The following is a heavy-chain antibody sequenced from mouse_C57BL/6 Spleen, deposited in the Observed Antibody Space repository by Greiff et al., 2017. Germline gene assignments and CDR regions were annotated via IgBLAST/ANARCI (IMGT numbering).Heavy chain of an antibody. J-gene: IGHJ2*01. D-gene: IGHD1-1*01. CDR3: AIKDITTENYFDD. CDR2: IDPSDSYT. V-gene: IGHV1-59*01. CDR1: GYTFTSYW. Sequence: QVQLQQPGAELVRPGTSVKLSCKASGYTFTSYWMHWVKQRPGQGLEWIGVIDPSDSYTNYNQKFKGKATLTVDTSSSTAYMQLSSLTSEDSAVYYCAIKDITTENYFDDWGQGTTLTVSS.